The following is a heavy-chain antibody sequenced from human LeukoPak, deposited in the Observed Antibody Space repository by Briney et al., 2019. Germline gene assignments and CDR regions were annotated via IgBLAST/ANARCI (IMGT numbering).Heavy chain of an antibody. CDR3: AKDGKNAINLNYYCDYMDV. J-gene: IGHJ6*03. CDR2: ISGSGGST. D-gene: IGHD1-1*01. V-gene: IGHV3-23*01. Sequence: GGTLRLSCAASGFTFSSYGMSWVRQAPGKGLEWVSAISGSGGSTYYADSVKGRFTISRDNSKNTLYLQMNSLRAEDTAVYYCAKDGKNAINLNYYCDYMDVWGKGTTVTISS. CDR1: GFTFSSYG.